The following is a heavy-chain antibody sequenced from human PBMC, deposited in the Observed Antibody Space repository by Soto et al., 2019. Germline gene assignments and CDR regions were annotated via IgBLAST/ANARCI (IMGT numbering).Heavy chain of an antibody. J-gene: IGHJ5*02. CDR3: ARAAARPNALYNWFDP. Sequence: GASVKVYCKASGYTFTGYYMHWVRQDPGQGLEWMGWINPNSGGTNYAQKFQGRVTMTRDTSISTAYMELSRLRSDDTAVYYCARAAARPNALYNWFDPWGQGTLVTVSS. D-gene: IGHD6-6*01. V-gene: IGHV1-2*02. CDR2: INPNSGGT. CDR1: GYTFTGYY.